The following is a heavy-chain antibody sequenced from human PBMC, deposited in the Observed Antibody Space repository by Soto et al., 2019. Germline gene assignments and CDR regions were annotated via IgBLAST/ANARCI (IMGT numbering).Heavy chain of an antibody. V-gene: IGHV5-10-1*01. D-gene: IGHD2-2*01. CDR1: GYTFNIFW. CDR3: ARLYCSSSTCDSWFDP. Sequence: GASLKISFTGFGYTFNIFWISWVRQMPGRGQEWVGRIDPRDSYTSYSPSFQGHVTISADKSISAVYLQWGSLKASDTAMYYCARLYCSSSTCDSWFDPWGQGTLVTVSS. CDR2: IDPRDSYT. J-gene: IGHJ5*02.